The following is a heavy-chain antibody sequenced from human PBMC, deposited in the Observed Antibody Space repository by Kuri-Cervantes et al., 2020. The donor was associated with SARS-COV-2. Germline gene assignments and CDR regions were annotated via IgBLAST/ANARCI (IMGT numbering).Heavy chain of an antibody. CDR2: IYSGGST. CDR1: GFTVSSNY. V-gene: IGHV3-53*01. D-gene: IGHD6-13*01. CDR3: AIAAAEFFDY. J-gene: IGHJ4*02. Sequence: ETLSLTCAASGFTVSSNYMSWVRQAPGKGLEWVSVIYSGGSTYYADSVKGRFTISRDNSKNTLYLRMNSLRAEDTAVYYCAIAAAEFFDYWGQGTLVTVSS.